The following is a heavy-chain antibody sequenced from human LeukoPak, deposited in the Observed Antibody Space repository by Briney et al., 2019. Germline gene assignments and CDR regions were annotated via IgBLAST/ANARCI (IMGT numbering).Heavy chain of an antibody. CDR1: GVSISSYY. CDR3: ARDRTGTTAYYYGMDV. J-gene: IGHJ6*02. V-gene: IGHV4-59*01. CDR2: IYYSGST. D-gene: IGHD1-7*01. Sequence: SETLSLTCTVSGVSISSYYWSWIRQPPGKGLEWIGYIYYSGSTNYNPSLKSRVTISVDTSKNQFSLKLSSVTAADTAVYYCARDRTGTTAYYYGMDVWGQGTTVTVSS.